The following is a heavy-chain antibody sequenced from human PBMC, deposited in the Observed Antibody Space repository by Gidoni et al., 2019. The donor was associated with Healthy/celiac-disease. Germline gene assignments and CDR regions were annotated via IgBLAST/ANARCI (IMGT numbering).Heavy chain of an antibody. CDR3: ARDPVGSGYDFWSGYPPYYYYGMDV. D-gene: IGHD3-3*01. V-gene: IGHV1-46*01. Sequence: QVQLVQSGAEVKKPGASVKVSCKASGYNFTSYYMHWVRQAPGQGLEWMGIINPSGGSTSYAQKFQGRVTMTRDTSTSTVYMELSSLRSEDTAVYYCARDPVGSGYDFWSGYPPYYYYGMDVWGQGTTVTVSS. CDR1: GYNFTSYY. CDR2: INPSGGST. J-gene: IGHJ6*02.